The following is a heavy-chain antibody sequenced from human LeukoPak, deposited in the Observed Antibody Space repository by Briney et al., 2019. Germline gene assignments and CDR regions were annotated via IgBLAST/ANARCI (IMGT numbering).Heavy chain of an antibody. V-gene: IGHV1-2*02. Sequence: ASVKVSCKASGYTFTGYYMHWVRQAPGQGLEWMGWINPNSGGTNYAQKFQGRVTMTRDTSISTAYMELSRLRSDDTAVYYCARDRNNWNEIDYWGQGTLVTVSS. CDR1: GYTFTGYY. CDR3: ARDRNNWNEIDY. J-gene: IGHJ4*02. D-gene: IGHD1-20*01. CDR2: INPNSGGT.